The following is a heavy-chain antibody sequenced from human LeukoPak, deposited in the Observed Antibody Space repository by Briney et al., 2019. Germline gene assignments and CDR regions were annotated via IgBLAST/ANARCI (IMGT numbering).Heavy chain of an antibody. CDR3: ARDMANYYGSGSYGAFDI. J-gene: IGHJ3*02. CDR1: GFTFSSYS. CDR2: ISSSSSYI. D-gene: IGHD3-10*01. V-gene: IGHV3-21*01. Sequence: GGSLRLSCAASGFTFSSYSMNWVRQAPGKGLEWVSSISSSSSYIYYADSVKGRFTISRDNSKNTLYLQMNSLRAEDTAVYYRARDMANYYGSGSYGAFDIWGQGTMVTVSS.